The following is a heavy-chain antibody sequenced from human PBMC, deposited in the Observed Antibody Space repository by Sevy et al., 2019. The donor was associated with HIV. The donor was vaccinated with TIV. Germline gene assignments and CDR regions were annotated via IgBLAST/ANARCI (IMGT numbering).Heavy chain of an antibody. D-gene: IGHD3-16*01. Sequence: SETLSLTCTVSGGSLISPTFYWGWIRQPPGKRLEWIAAMHYGGNTYYNPSLKERLVISVDTPKNQFSLKLTSVTAADTAVYHCVRDHHLRGRHWFDSWGRGALVTVSS. CDR3: VRDHHLRGRHWFDS. V-gene: IGHV4-39*02. CDR1: GGSLISPTFY. J-gene: IGHJ5*01. CDR2: MHYGGNT.